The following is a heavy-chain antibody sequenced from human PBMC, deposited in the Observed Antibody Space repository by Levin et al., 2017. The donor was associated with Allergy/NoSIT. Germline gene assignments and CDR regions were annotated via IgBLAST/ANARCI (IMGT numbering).Heavy chain of an antibody. J-gene: IGHJ4*02. V-gene: IGHV4-34*01. CDR3: VRVAGAAADKGD. CDR1: GGSLSPYY. D-gene: IGHD6-13*01. Sequence: PSETLSLTCAVYGGSLSPYYWTWIRQPPGKGLEWIGHINHSGATNYNPSLESRVTISVDTSKNQFSLKLGSVTAADTAVYYCVRVAGAAADKGDWGQGTLVTVSS. CDR2: INHSGAT.